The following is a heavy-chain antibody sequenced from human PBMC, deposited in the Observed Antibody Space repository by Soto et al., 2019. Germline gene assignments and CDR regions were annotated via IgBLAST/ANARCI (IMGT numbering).Heavy chain of an antibody. D-gene: IGHD3-10*01. V-gene: IGHV3-23*01. CDR3: AKVWDAGSYPDAFDI. Sequence: GGSLRLSCAASGFTFSSYAMTWVRRAPGKGLEWVSAISGSGGSTYYANSVKDRFTISRDNSKNTLYLQMNSLRAEDTAVYYCAKVWDAGSYPDAFDIWGQGTMVTVSS. CDR2: ISGSGGST. CDR1: GFTFSSYA. J-gene: IGHJ3*02.